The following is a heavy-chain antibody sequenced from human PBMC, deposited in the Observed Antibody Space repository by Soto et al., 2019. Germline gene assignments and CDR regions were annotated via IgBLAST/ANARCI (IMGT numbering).Heavy chain of an antibody. V-gene: IGHV4-34*01. CDR2: INHSGST. Sequence: QVQLQQWGAGLLKPSETLSLTCAVYGGSFSGYYWSWIRQPPGKGLEWIGEINHSGSTNYNPSLKSRVTISVDTSKNQFSLKLSSVTAADTAVYYCARGARSPGIAAAVGTRGWFDPWGQGTLVTVSS. CDR3: ARGARSPGIAAAVGTRGWFDP. D-gene: IGHD6-13*01. CDR1: GGSFSGYY. J-gene: IGHJ5*02.